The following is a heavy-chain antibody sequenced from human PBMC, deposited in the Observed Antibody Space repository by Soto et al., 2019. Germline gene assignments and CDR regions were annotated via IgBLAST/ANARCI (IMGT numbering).Heavy chain of an antibody. Sequence: SETLSLTCAVSGGSISSSYYWSWIRQPPGKGLEWIGYIYYSGSTNYNPSLKSRVTISVDTSKNQFSLKLSSVTAADTAVYYCARGRYDFWSGYSGGYYYYGMDVWGQGTTVTVSS. CDR2: IYYSGST. J-gene: IGHJ6*02. D-gene: IGHD3-3*01. V-gene: IGHV4-59*01. CDR1: GGSISSSYY. CDR3: ARGRYDFWSGYSGGYYYYGMDV.